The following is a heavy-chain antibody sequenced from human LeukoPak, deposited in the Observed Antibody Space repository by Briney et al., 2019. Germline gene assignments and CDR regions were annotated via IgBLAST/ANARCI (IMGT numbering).Heavy chain of an antibody. CDR3: ASRPPDYDILTGYSD. V-gene: IGHV4-34*01. CDR1: GGSFSGYY. CDR2: INHSGST. J-gene: IGHJ4*02. D-gene: IGHD3-9*01. Sequence: SETLSLTCAVYGGSFSGYYWSWIRQPPGKGLEWIGEINHSGSTNYNPSLKSRVTISVDTSKNQFSLKLSSVTAADTAVYYCASRPPDYDILTGYSDWGQGTLVTVSS.